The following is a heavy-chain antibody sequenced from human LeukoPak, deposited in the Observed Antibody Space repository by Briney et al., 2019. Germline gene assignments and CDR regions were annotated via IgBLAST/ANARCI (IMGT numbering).Heavy chain of an antibody. Sequence: SQTLSLTCTVSGGSISSGDYYWSWIRQPPGKGLEWIGEINHSGSTNYNPSLKSRVTISVDTSKNQFSLKLSSVTAADTAVYYCASNEVVPAAIMGTPYYYYYGMDVWGQGTTVTVSS. CDR3: ASNEVVPAAIMGTPYYYYYGMDV. CDR1: GGSISSGDYY. D-gene: IGHD2-2*02. J-gene: IGHJ6*02. V-gene: IGHV4-30-4*01. CDR2: INHSGST.